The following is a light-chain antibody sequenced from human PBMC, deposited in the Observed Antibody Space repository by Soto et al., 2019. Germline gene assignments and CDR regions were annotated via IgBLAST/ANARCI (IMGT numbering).Light chain of an antibody. V-gene: IGKV1-27*01. J-gene: IGKJ1*01. CDR1: QVISNN. CDR2: AAS. CDR3: QQYNSAPQT. Sequence: DIQLTQSPSSLSPSIGDSVTITCLASQVISNNLAWYQQKPGKVPKLLIYAASTLQTGVPSRFSGSGSGTDFTLTISSLQPEDVATYYCQQYNSAPQTFGQGTTVDIK.